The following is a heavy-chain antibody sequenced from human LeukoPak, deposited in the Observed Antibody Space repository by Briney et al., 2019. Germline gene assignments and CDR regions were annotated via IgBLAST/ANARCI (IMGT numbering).Heavy chain of an antibody. D-gene: IGHD3-22*01. CDR3: ARWYDSSGYTNFDY. Sequence: PSETLSLTCAVYGGSFSGYYWSWIRQPPGKGLEWIGEINHSGSTNYNPSLKSRVTISVDTSEIQFSLKLSSVTAADTAVYYCARWYDSSGYTNFDYWGQGTLVTVSS. J-gene: IGHJ4*02. CDR1: GGSFSGYY. CDR2: INHSGST. V-gene: IGHV4-34*01.